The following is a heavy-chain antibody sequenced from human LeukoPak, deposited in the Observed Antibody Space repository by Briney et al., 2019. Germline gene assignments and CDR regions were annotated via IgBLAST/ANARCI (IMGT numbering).Heavy chain of an antibody. CDR2: ISGSGGRI. D-gene: IGHD6-13*01. CDR1: GFTFSSYA. V-gene: IGHV3-23*01. Sequence: GGSLRLSCVVSGFTFSSYAMSWVGQAPGKGLEWVSAISGSGGRIYYADSVKGRFTISRDNSKSTLYLQMNSLRAEDTAVYYCARDLPYSSTSSDYWGQGTLVTVSS. CDR3: ARDLPYSSTSSDY. J-gene: IGHJ4*02.